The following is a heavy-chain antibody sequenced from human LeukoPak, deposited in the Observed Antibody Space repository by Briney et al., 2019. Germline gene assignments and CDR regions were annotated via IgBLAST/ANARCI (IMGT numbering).Heavy chain of an antibody. J-gene: IGHJ3*02. CDR2: IIPIFGTA. V-gene: IGHV1-69*05. CDR1: GGTFSSYA. D-gene: IGHD3-3*01. Sequence: PKASVKVSCTASGGTFSSYAISWVRQAPGQGLEWMGGIIPIFGTANYAQKFQGRVTITTDESTSTAYMELSSLRSEDTAVYYCARNLGRKIFGVVHNAFDIWGQGTMVTASS. CDR3: ARNLGRKIFGVVHNAFDI.